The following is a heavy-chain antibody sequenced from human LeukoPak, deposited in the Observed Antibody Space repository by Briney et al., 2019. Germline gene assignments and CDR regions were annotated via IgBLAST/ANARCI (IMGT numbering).Heavy chain of an antibody. J-gene: IGHJ5*02. V-gene: IGHV4-31*03. CDR1: GGSISSGGYY. CDR3: ARYCSSTNCYKGGFDP. CDR2: IYYSGST. Sequence: TASETLSLTCTVSGGSISSGGYYWSWIRQHPGKGLEWIGCIYYSGSTYSNPSLKSRVTISVDTSKNQFSLNLSSVTAADTAVYYCARYCSSTNCYKGGFDPWGQGTLVTVSS. D-gene: IGHD2-2*02.